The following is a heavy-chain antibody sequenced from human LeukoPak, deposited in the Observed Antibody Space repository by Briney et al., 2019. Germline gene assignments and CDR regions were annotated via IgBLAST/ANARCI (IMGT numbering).Heavy chain of an antibody. CDR1: GYTFTSYD. CDR3: ARGVGELPYYYYMDV. V-gene: IGHV1-8*01. Sequence: ASVKVSCKASGYTFTSYDIYWVRQATGQGLEWMGWMNPNSGNTGYAQKFQGRVTMTRNTSISTAYMELSSLRSEDTAVYYCARGVGELPYYYYMDVWGKGTTVTVSS. CDR2: MNPNSGNT. D-gene: IGHD1-7*01. J-gene: IGHJ6*03.